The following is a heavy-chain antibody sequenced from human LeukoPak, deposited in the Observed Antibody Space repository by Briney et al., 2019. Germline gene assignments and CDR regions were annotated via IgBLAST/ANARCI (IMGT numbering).Heavy chain of an antibody. D-gene: IGHD3-3*01. CDR1: GFPFSNAW. V-gene: IGHV3-15*01. CDR2: IKSKTDGGTT. Sequence: GGSLTLSCAASGFPFSNAWMSWVRQAPGKGLEWVGRIKSKTDGGTTDYAAPVKGRCTISRDYSKNTLYLQMNSLKTEDTAVYYCTSAILEWSPCYYYYMDVWGKGTTVTFSS. CDR3: TSAILEWSPCYYYYMDV. J-gene: IGHJ6*03.